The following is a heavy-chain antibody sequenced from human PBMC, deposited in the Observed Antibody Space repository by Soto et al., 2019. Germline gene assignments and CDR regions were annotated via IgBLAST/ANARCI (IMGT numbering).Heavy chain of an antibody. Sequence: GGSLTLSCATTCLTFHNYPMSWVRQAPGKGLEWVSVISGSGSDTFYADSVKGRFTISRDSSKNTLSLQMNSLRAEDTAVYYCAKGNGDSCYSVSGIW. J-gene: IGHJ3*02. CDR2: ISGSGSDT. CDR1: CLTFHNYP. V-gene: IGHV3-23*01. CDR3: AKGNGDSCYSVSGI. D-gene: IGHD2-15*01.